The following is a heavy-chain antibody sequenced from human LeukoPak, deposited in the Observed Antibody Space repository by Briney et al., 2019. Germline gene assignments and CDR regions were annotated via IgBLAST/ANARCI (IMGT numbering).Heavy chain of an antibody. D-gene: IGHD3-9*01. CDR1: GGSFSGYY. CDR3: ARGPRTYYDILTGLSF. Sequence: SETLSLTCAVYGGSFSGYYWRWIRQPPGKGLEWIGEINNSGSTNYNPSLKSRVTISGGTYKKQFSLKLSSVTAADTAVYYCARGPRTYYDILTGLSFWGQGTLVTVSS. CDR2: INNSGST. J-gene: IGHJ4*02. V-gene: IGHV4-34*01.